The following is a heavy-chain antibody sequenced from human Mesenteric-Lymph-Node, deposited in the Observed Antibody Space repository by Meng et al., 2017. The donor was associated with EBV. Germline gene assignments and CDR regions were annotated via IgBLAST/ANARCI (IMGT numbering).Heavy chain of an antibody. J-gene: IGHJ4*02. D-gene: IGHD2/OR15-2a*01. CDR1: GSTISISNQ. CDR3: ASIYFRGFDSGAFQYYFDL. V-gene: IGHV4-4*02. Sequence: QEPGPVLENTFGTRSSTCLVSGSTISISNQWSWLRHHPGKELEWIRDIYHSSSTNYNPSLKSRSTITLDNPKNQFSLKVNSLTGADTAVHYCASIYFRGFDSGAFQYYFDLWGQGTLVTVSS. CDR2: IYHSSST.